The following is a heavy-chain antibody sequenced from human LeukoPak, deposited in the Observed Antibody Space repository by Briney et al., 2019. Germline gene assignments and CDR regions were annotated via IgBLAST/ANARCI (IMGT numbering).Heavy chain of an antibody. D-gene: IGHD6-19*01. V-gene: IGHV3-23*01. CDR3: AKDSTSGWYAAQDY. CDR2: VSNSDGST. J-gene: IGHJ4*02. Sequence: GGSLRLSCTSSGLSFKNSDMSWVRQAPGKGLEWVSAVSNSDGSTYYADSVKGRFTISRDNSKDTLYLQMNSLRAEDTAIYYCAKDSTSGWYAAQDYWGQGTLVTVSS. CDR1: GLSFKNSD.